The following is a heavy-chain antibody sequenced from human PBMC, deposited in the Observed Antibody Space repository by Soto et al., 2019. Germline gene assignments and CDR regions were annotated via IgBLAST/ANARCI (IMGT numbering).Heavy chain of an antibody. D-gene: IGHD2-2*01. CDR2: IYYSGST. CDR1: GGSISSYY. V-gene: IGHV4-59*08. J-gene: IGHJ4*02. CDR3: AGRWAFGPSWDD. Sequence: SETLSLTCTVSGGSISSYYWSWIRQPPGKGLEWIGYIYYSGSTNYNPSLKSRVTISVDTSKNQFSLKLSSVTAADTAVYYCAGRWAFGPSWDDWGQGTLVTVSS.